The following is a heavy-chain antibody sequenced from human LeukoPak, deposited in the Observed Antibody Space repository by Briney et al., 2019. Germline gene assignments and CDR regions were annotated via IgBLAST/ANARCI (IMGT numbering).Heavy chain of an antibody. D-gene: IGHD6-13*01. CDR3: ARDLVSIAAAGTGW. CDR1: GDSVSNDRAA. J-gene: IGHJ4*02. V-gene: IGHV6-1*01. Sequence: SQTLSLTCAISGDSVSNDRAAWHWLRQSPSRGLEWLGRIYYRSKWKNDYPLSVKGRISVDADTSKNQFSLHLNSVTPEDTAVYYCARDLVSIAAAGTGWWGQGTLVTVSS. CDR2: IYYRSKWKN.